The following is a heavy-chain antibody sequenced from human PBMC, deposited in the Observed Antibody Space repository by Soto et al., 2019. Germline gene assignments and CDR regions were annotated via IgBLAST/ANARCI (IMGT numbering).Heavy chain of an antibody. V-gene: IGHV1-18*01. D-gene: IGHD3-16*01. CDR2: ISPYTGNT. CDR3: VMVDNYVTPTPQDV. CDR1: GYIFVNYG. Sequence: QVQLVQSGDEVKKPGASVKVSCKASGYIFVNYGIAWVRQAPGQGLEWMGWISPYTGNTHSATKVQGRLTMTTDTSTSTAYMNMGSLTSDDTAVYYCVMVDNYVTPTPQDVWGQGTTVTVSS. J-gene: IGHJ6*02.